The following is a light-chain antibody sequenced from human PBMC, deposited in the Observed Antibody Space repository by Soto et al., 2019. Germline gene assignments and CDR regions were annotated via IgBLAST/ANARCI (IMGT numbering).Light chain of an antibody. Sequence: DIQLTQSPSFLSASVGDRVTISCRASQGISDYLAWYQQKPGKAPKLQIYGASTLQSRVPSRFSGRASGTEFTLTISSLQPEDFATYSCKQFNAYPLTFGGGTKLEIK. CDR3: KQFNAYPLT. CDR1: QGISDY. CDR2: GAS. J-gene: IGKJ4*01. V-gene: IGKV1-9*01.